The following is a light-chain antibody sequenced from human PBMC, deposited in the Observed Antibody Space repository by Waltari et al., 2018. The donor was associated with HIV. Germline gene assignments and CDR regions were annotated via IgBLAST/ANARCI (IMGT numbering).Light chain of an antibody. CDR1: SSYVGGYKY. V-gene: IGLV2-11*01. Sequence: QSALTQPRPVSGSPGQSVTISCTGTSSYVGGYKYVSWYQPHPGKAPKDGIYDVSKRPSGVPDRFSGSKSGNTASLTISGLQAEDEADYYCCSYAGSYTYVFGTGTKVTVL. CDR2: DVS. J-gene: IGLJ1*01. CDR3: CSYAGSYTYV.